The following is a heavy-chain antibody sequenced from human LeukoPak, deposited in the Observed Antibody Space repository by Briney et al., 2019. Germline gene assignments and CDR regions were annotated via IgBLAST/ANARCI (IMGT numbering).Heavy chain of an antibody. Sequence: GGSLRLSCAASGFTFSSHGMHWVRQAPGKGLEWVAIIWYGGSNKYYADSVKGRFTISRDNSKNTLYLQMNSLRAEDTAVYYCARRPLYGSGTVDAFDIWGQGTMVTVSS. CDR2: IWYGGSNK. J-gene: IGHJ3*02. V-gene: IGHV3-33*01. CDR1: GFTFSSHG. D-gene: IGHD3-10*01. CDR3: ARRPLYGSGTVDAFDI.